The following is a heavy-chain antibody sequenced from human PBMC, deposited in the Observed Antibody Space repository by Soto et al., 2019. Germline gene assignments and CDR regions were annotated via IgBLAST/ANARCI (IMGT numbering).Heavy chain of an antibody. J-gene: IGHJ5*02. CDR1: GGSISSYN. CDR2: IYYSGST. D-gene: IGHD1-26*01. V-gene: IGHV4-59*01. CDR3: ARGRNYYTFDP. Sequence: QVQLQESSPGLVKPSETLSLTCTVSGGSISSYNWSWIRQPPGKGLEWIGYIYYSGSTNYNPSLKSRVTISVDTFKNQFSLKLRSVTAADTAVYYCARGRNYYTFDPWGQGTLVTVSS.